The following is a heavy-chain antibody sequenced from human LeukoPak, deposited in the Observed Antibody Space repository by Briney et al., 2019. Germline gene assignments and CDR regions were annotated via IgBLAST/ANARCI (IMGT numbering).Heavy chain of an antibody. V-gene: IGHV3-33*08. Sequence: GGSLRLSCAASGFTFSSYAMHWVRQAPGKGLEWVAVIWYDGSNKYYADSVKGRFTISRDNSKNTLYLQMNSLRAEDTAVYYCARGAVAGTPYYGMDVWGQGTTVTVSS. J-gene: IGHJ6*02. CDR1: GFTFSSYA. CDR3: ARGAVAGTPYYGMDV. D-gene: IGHD6-19*01. CDR2: IWYDGSNK.